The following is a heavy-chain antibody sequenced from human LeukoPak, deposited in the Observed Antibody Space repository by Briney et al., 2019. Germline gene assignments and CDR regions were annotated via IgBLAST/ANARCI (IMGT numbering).Heavy chain of an antibody. CDR2: INQDGSEK. D-gene: IGHD5-12*01. CDR3: ARFPREAIYSYAGVFDR. Sequence: PGGSLRLSCAASGFTFSSYWMSWVRQAPGKGLEWVASINQDGSEKYYVDSVKGRFTISRDNAKNSLYLQMDSLRAEDTAMYYCARFPREAIYSYAGVFDRWGQGTLVTHSS. CDR1: GFTFSSYW. V-gene: IGHV3-7*01. J-gene: IGHJ4*02.